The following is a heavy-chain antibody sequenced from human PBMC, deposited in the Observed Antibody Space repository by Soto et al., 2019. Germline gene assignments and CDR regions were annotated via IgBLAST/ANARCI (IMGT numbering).Heavy chain of an antibody. V-gene: IGHV4-31*03. CDR1: GGSISSGGYY. Sequence: SETLSLTCTVSGGSISSGGYYWSWIRQHPGKGLEWIGYIYYSGSTYYNPSLKSRVTISVDTSKNQFSLKLSSVTAADTAVYYCARAYGSGSYWRYWGQGTLVTVSS. D-gene: IGHD3-10*01. J-gene: IGHJ4*02. CDR2: IYYSGST. CDR3: ARAYGSGSYWRY.